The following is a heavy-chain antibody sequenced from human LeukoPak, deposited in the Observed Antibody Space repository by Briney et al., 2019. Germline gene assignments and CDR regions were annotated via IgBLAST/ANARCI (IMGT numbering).Heavy chain of an antibody. D-gene: IGHD5-18*01. Sequence: GGSLRLSCAASGFTFDDYAMHWVRQAPGKGLEWVSGISWNSGSIGYADSVKGRFTISRDNAKNSLYLQMNSLRAEDTALYYCAKDIADTAMFWLDPWGQGTLVTVSS. CDR2: ISWNSGSI. CDR1: GFTFDDYA. V-gene: IGHV3-9*01. CDR3: AKDIADTAMFWLDP. J-gene: IGHJ5*02.